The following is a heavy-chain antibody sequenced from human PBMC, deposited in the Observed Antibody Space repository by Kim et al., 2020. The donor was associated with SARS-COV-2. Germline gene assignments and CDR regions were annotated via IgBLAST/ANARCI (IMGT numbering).Heavy chain of an antibody. CDR2: ISSSSSTI. V-gene: IGHV3-48*02. J-gene: IGHJ3*02. CDR1: GFTFSSYS. Sequence: GGSLRLSCAASGFTFSSYSMNWVRQAPGKGLEWVSYISSSSSTIYYADSVKGRFTISRDNAKNSLYLQMNSLRDEDTAVYYCARDQVEYYYGSGSYRGAFDIWGQGTMVTVSS. D-gene: IGHD3-10*01. CDR3: ARDQVEYYYGSGSYRGAFDI.